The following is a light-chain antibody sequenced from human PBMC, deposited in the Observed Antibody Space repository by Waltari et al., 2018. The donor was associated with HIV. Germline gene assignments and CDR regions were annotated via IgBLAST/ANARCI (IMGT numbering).Light chain of an antibody. CDR1: TSDAGRYNY. CDR3: SSYTTSTTPVL. CDR2: EVS. V-gene: IGLV2-14*01. Sequence: QSALTQPASVSGSPGQSVTISCTGTTSDAGRYNYASWYQQHPGKAPKLVISEVSNRPSGISNRFSGSKSGNTASLTISGLQTEDEADYYCSSYTTSTTPVLFGGGTKLTVV. J-gene: IGLJ2*01.